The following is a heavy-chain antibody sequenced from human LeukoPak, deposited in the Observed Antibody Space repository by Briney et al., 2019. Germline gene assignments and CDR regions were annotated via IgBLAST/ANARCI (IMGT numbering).Heavy chain of an antibody. V-gene: IGHV1-24*01. D-gene: IGHD3-16*02. CDR2: LDPEDGGT. Sequence: EASVKVSCKVSGYTLTELSMHWVRQAPGKGLEWMGGLDPEDGGTIYAQKFQGRVTMTEDTSTDTAYMELSSLRSEDTAVYYCATGELYDYVWGSYRSWGQGTLVTVPS. CDR1: GYTLTELS. J-gene: IGHJ4*02. CDR3: ATGELYDYVWGSYRS.